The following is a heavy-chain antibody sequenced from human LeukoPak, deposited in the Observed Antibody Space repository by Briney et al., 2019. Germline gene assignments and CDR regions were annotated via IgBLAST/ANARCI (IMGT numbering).Heavy chain of an antibody. CDR3: ARDVHDFWSGYYD. CDR1: GGSISSGAYY. D-gene: IGHD3-3*01. CDR2: IYTSGST. Sequence: SETLSLTCAVSGGSISSGAYYYNWIRQPAGKGLESIGRIYTSGSTNYNPSLKSRLTISVDTSKNQFSLKLSSVTAADTAVYYCARDVHDFWSGYYDWGPGTLVTVSS. V-gene: IGHV4-61*02. J-gene: IGHJ4*02.